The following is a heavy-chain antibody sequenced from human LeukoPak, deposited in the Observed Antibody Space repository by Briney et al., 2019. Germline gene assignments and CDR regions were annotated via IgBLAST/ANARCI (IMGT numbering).Heavy chain of an antibody. CDR3: AKDPGAVVVQAYYLDH. J-gene: IGHJ4*02. CDR2: ISHDVTNT. CDR1: GFRFSNFG. V-gene: IGHV3-30*18. D-gene: IGHD2-21*01. Sequence: RGSLRLSCVDSGFRFSNFGMHWVRQAPGEGLEWVAVISHDVTNTYHAGSVRGRFTISRDNSKDTLYLQMHSLRPEDTAVYYCAKDPGAVVVQAYYLDHWGQGTLVTVSS.